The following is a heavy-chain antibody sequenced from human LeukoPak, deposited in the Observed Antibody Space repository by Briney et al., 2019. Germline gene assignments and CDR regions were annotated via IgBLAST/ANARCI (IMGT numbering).Heavy chain of an antibody. Sequence: GASVRVSCKASGYTFTLSGISWGRQAPGHGLGWLGWISAYNGVTKYAQKLQGRVTMTTDTSTSTLYMELRSLRSDDTAVYYCARDPSNRSGWYVYFDYWGQGTLVTVSS. J-gene: IGHJ4*02. CDR2: ISAYNGVT. D-gene: IGHD6-19*01. CDR1: GYTFTLSG. CDR3: ARDPSNRSGWYVYFDY. V-gene: IGHV1-18*04.